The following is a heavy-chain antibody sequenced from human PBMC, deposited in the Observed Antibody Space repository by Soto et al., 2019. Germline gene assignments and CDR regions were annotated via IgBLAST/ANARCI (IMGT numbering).Heavy chain of an antibody. V-gene: IGHV3-23*01. CDR2: ISSSGGST. Sequence: PGGSLRLSCTASGLTSNNYAMSWVRQAPGKGLEWVSAISSSGGSTYYADSVKGRFTVSRDNSKNTLYLQMNSLGAEDTAVYYCAKHVGYCSSGTCYFDYWGQGTLVTVSS. CDR3: AKHVGYCSSGTCYFDY. D-gene: IGHD2-8*01. CDR1: GLTSNNYA. J-gene: IGHJ4*02.